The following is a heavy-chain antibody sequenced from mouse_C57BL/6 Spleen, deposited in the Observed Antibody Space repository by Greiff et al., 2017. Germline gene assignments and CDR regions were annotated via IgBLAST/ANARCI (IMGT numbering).Heavy chain of an antibody. CDR1: GFAFSSSA. Sequence: EVQGVESGGGLVKPGGSLKLSCAASGFAFSSSAMSWVRQTPEKRLEWVATISDGGSYTYYPDNVKGRLTISRDNAKNNLYLQMSHLKSEDTAMYYCSRDYDGNYDVIFAYWGQGTLVTVSA. V-gene: IGHV5-4*01. D-gene: IGHD2-1*01. J-gene: IGHJ3*01. CDR2: ISDGGSYT. CDR3: SRDYDGNYDVIFAY.